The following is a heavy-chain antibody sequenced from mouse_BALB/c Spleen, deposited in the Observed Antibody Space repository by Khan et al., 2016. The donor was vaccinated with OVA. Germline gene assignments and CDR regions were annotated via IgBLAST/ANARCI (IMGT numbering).Heavy chain of an antibody. CDR2: ISTYYGDA. J-gene: IGHJ3*01. D-gene: IGHD1-3*01. V-gene: IGHV1S137*01. CDR3: ARGSGNSRFAY. Sequence: QVQLKQSGAELVRPGVSVKISCKGSGYTFTDYAMHWVKQCHAKSLEWIGVISTYYGDANYNQKFKGKATMTVDKSSSTAYMELARLTSEDSAIYYCARGSGNSRFAYWGQGTLVTVSA. CDR1: GYTFTDYA.